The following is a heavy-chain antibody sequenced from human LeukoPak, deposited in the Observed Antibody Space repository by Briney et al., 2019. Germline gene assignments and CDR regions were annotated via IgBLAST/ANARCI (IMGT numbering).Heavy chain of an antibody. D-gene: IGHD6-13*01. CDR3: ARGRVPGYSSSWYSPWFDP. CDR1: GYTFTSYD. V-gene: IGHV1-8*03. CDR2: MNPNSGNT. Sequence: GASVKVSCKASGYTFTSYDINWVRQAPGQGLEWMGWMNPNSGNTVYAQKFQGRVTITRNTSISTAYMELSSLRSEDTAVYYCARGRVPGYSSSWYSPWFDPWGQGTLVTVSS. J-gene: IGHJ5*02.